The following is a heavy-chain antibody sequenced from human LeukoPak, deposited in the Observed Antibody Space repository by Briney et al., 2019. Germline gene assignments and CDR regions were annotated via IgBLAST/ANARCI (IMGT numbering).Heavy chain of an antibody. CDR2: IWYDGSDK. D-gene: IGHD1-26*01. J-gene: IGHJ4*02. Sequence: SGGSLRLSCAASGFNFSSYGMHWVRQAPGKGLEWVAVIWYDGSDKYYVDSVKGRFTVSRDNSKNTLYLQMNSLRAEDTAVYYCAKDNAFGSGSYSFPHFDYWGQGTLVTVSS. V-gene: IGHV3-30*02. CDR1: GFNFSSYG. CDR3: AKDNAFGSGSYSFPHFDY.